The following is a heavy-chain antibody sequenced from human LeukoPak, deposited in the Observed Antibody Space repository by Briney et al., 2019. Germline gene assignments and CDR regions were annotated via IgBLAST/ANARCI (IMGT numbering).Heavy chain of an antibody. CDR3: ARQYYYGSGSYYDGFDP. D-gene: IGHD3-10*01. Sequence: GESLKISCKGSGYSFTSYWIGWVRQMPGKGLEWMGIIYPGDSDPRLSPSFQSQVTISADKSIGAAYLQWSSLKASDTAMYYCARQYYYGSGSYYDGFDPWGQGTLSPSPQ. CDR2: IYPGDSDP. CDR1: GYSFTSYW. J-gene: IGHJ5*02. V-gene: IGHV5-51*01.